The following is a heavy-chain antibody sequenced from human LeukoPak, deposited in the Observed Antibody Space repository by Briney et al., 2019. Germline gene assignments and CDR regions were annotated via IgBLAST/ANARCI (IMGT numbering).Heavy chain of an antibody. CDR2: ISGSGTTT. J-gene: IGHJ4*02. CDR1: GFTFSSYA. CDR3: ATEVLLSYGDNTYVDS. D-gene: IGHD4-17*01. Sequence: PGGSLRLSCAASGFTFSSYAMSWVRQAPGKGLEWVSAISGSGTTTYYADSVKGRFTISRDISKNTLYLQMNSLRAEDTAVYYCATEVLLSYGDNTYVDSWGQGTLVTASS. V-gene: IGHV3-23*01.